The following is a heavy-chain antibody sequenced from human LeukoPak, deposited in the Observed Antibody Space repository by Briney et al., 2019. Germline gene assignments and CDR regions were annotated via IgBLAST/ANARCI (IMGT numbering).Heavy chain of an antibody. V-gene: IGHV3-30*18. CDR3: AKDEGGYNYLYYDGMDV. J-gene: IGHJ6*02. CDR2: ISSDGSKK. Sequence: GGSLRLSCAASGFTFSSYCTHWVRQAPGKGLEWVAVISSDGSKKYYADSVKGRFSISRDNSKNTLYLQMNSLRAEDTAVYYCAKDEGGYNYLYYDGMDVWGQGTTVTVSS. D-gene: IGHD5-18*01. CDR1: GFTFSSYC.